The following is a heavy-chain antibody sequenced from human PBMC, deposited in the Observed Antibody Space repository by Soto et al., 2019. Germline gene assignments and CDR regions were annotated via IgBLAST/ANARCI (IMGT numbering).Heavy chain of an antibody. J-gene: IGHJ6*03. Sequence: ASVKVSCKASGYTFTSYGISWVRQAPGQGLEWMGWMNPNRGNTGYAQQFQGRVTLTSNTSISTVYMELSSLRSEDTAVYYCARGVVVDYYYYYYFMDVWAKGTTVTVSS. D-gene: IGHD2-15*01. CDR1: GYTFTSYG. CDR3: ARGVVVDYYYYYYFMDV. CDR2: MNPNRGNT. V-gene: IGHV1-8*02.